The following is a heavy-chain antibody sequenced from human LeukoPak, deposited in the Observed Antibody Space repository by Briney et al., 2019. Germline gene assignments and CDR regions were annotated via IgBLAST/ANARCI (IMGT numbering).Heavy chain of an antibody. D-gene: IGHD1-26*01. CDR1: GFSFRNYK. Sequence: AGGPLRLPCLAPGFSFRNYKMIWIRKAPGKGLEGFSYISSSGSHTNYADSVTGRFTISRNNAKKSLHLQMNSLRAEDTAVYYCARHPDGSLSLDYWGQGTLVTVSS. CDR2: ISSSGSHT. J-gene: IGHJ4*02. V-gene: IGHV3-11*03. CDR3: ARHPDGSLSLDY.